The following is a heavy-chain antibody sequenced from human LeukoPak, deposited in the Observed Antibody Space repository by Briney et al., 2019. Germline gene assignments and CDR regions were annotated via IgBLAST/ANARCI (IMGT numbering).Heavy chain of an antibody. CDR2: ISGSGGST. CDR3: AKEGSPYYDFWSGYYLYYFDY. CDR1: GFTFSSYA. D-gene: IGHD3-3*01. Sequence: PGGSLRLSRAASGFTFSSYAMSWVRQAPGKGLEWVSAISGSGGSTYYADSVKGRFTISRDNSKNTLYLQMNSLRAEDTAVCYCAKEGSPYYDFWSGYYLYYFDYWGQGTLVTVSS. J-gene: IGHJ4*02. V-gene: IGHV3-23*01.